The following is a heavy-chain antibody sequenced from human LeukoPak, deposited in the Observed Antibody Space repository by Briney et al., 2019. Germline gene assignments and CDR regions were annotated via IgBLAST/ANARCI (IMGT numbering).Heavy chain of an antibody. CDR1: GFTFSNFA. J-gene: IGHJ4*02. Sequence: PGGSLRLSCAASGFTFSNFALSWVRQAPGKGLEWVSSISATGDRTFYADSVKGRFTISRDNAKNSLYLQMNSLRAEDSAVYYCARLGPSAVAIFLIDYWGQGTLVTVSS. CDR2: ISATGDRT. CDR3: ARLGPSAVAIFLIDY. D-gene: IGHD6-19*01. V-gene: IGHV3-23*01.